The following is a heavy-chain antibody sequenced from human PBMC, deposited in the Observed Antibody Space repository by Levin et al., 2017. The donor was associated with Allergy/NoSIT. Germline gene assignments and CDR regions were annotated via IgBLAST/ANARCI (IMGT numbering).Heavy chain of an antibody. CDR2: IKQDGSEK. CDR1: GFTFSSYW. J-gene: IGHJ4*02. D-gene: IGHD3-16*01. CDR3: ARDPYDYLVYFDY. Sequence: GGSLRLSCAASGFTFSSYWMSWVRQAPGKGLEWVANIKQDGSEKYYVDSVKGRFTISRDNAKNSLYLQMNSLRAEDTAVYYCARDPYDYLVYFDYWGQGTLVTVSS. V-gene: IGHV3-7*01.